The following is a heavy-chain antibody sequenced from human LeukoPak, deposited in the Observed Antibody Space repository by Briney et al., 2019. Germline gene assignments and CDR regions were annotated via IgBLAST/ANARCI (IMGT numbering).Heavy chain of an antibody. CDR3: ARDKYYYGSGSYRYYYGMDV. CDR2: IYHSGST. D-gene: IGHD3-10*01. Sequence: PSETLSLTCAVSGYSISSGYYWGWIRQPPGKGLEWIGSIYHSGSTYYNPSLKSRVTISVDTSKNQFSLKLRSVTAADTAVYYCARDKYYYGSGSYRYYYGMDVWGKGTTVTVSS. V-gene: IGHV4-38-2*02. J-gene: IGHJ6*04. CDR1: GYSISSGYY.